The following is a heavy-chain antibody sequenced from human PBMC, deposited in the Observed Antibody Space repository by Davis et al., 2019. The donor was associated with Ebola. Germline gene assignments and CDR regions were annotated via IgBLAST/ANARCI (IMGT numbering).Heavy chain of an antibody. J-gene: IGHJ4*02. V-gene: IGHV1-46*01. CDR1: GVSFSNSV. D-gene: IGHD3-22*01. CDR3: ARTGRYDSSGYSPGVIDY. CDR2: INPSGGST. Sequence: ASVKVSCKASGVSFSNSVISWVRQAPGQGLEWMGIINPSGGSTSYAQKFQGRVTMTRDTSTSTVYMELSSLRSEDTAVYYCARTGRYDSSGYSPGVIDYWGQGTLVTVSS.